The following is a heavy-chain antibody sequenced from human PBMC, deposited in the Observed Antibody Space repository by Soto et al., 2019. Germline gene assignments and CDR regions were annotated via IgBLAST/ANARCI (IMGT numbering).Heavy chain of an antibody. CDR3: ARDGVDTSMVAVMGY. V-gene: IGHV4-4*02. CDR2: IYHSGSI. Sequence: SETLSLTCAVSGASISSSNWWSWVRQPPGKGLEWIGEIYHSGSINYNPSLKSRVTLSLDKSKNQFSLNLTSVTAADTAVYFCARDGVDTSMVAVMGYWGQGIPVTVSS. D-gene: IGHD5-18*01. J-gene: IGHJ4*02. CDR1: GASISSSNW.